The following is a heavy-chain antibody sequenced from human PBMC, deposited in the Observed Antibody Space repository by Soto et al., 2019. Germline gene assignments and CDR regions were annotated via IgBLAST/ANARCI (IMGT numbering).Heavy chain of an antibody. CDR3: ARGRPKIRDSSGYPYYFDY. CDR1: GGSISSYY. CDR2: IYYSGST. J-gene: IGHJ4*02. V-gene: IGHV4-59*01. D-gene: IGHD3-22*01. Sequence: KTSETLSLTCTVSGGSISSYYWSWIRQPPGKGLEWIGYIYYSGSTNYNPSLKSRVTISVDTSKNQFSLKLSSVTAADTAVYYCARGRPKIRDSSGYPYYFDYWGQGTLVTVSS.